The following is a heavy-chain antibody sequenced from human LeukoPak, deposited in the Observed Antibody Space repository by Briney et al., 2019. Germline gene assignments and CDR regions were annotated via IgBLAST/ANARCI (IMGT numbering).Heavy chain of an antibody. CDR2: IYSGGST. J-gene: IGHJ4*02. D-gene: IGHD5-24*01. V-gene: IGHV3-66*01. CDR1: GGSISSSSYY. Sequence: ETLSLTCTVSGGSISSSSYYWGWIRQPPGKGLEWVSVIYSGGSTYYADSVKGRFTISRDNSKNTLYLQMNSLRAEDTAVYYCAMDSSWLPLKFDYWGQGTLVTVST. CDR3: AMDSSWLPLKFDY.